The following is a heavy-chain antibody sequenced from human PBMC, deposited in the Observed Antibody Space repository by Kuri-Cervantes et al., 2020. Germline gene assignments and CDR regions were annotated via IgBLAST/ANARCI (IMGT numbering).Heavy chain of an antibody. V-gene: IGHV3-21*01. D-gene: IGHD3-16*01. Sequence: GESLKISCAASGFTFSSYSMNWVRQAPGKGLEWVSSISSSSSYIYYADSVKGRFTISRDNAKNSLYLQMNSLRAEDTAVYYCARDRFQSRPPYYYYGMDVWGQGTTVTVSS. CDR2: ISSSSSYI. CDR3: ARDRFQSRPPYYYYGMDV. J-gene: IGHJ6*02. CDR1: GFTFSSYS.